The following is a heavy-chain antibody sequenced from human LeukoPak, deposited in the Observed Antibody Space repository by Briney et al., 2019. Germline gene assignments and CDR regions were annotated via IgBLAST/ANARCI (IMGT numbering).Heavy chain of an antibody. Sequence: GGSLRLSCAASGFTFSSYAMGWVRQAPGKGLEWVSAISGSGGSTYYADSVKGRFTISRDNSKNTLYLQMNSLRAEDTAVYYCAKGGQWLVYYFDYWGQGTLVTVSS. CDR3: AKGGQWLVYYFDY. CDR1: GFTFSSYA. D-gene: IGHD6-19*01. J-gene: IGHJ4*02. V-gene: IGHV3-23*01. CDR2: ISGSGGST.